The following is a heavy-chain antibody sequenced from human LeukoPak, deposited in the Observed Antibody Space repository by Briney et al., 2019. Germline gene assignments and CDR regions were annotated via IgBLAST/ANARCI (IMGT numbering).Heavy chain of an antibody. Sequence: GGSLRLSCVASGFTFRNYGMHWVRQAPGKGLEWVVVIWYDGSNNYYADSVKGRFTVSRDNSKNTLYLQMNSLRAEDTAVYYCARDRYGANSPFDYWGQGTLVTVSS. V-gene: IGHV3-33*01. CDR1: GFTFRNYG. D-gene: IGHD4-23*01. CDR3: ARDRYGANSPFDY. J-gene: IGHJ4*02. CDR2: IWYDGSNN.